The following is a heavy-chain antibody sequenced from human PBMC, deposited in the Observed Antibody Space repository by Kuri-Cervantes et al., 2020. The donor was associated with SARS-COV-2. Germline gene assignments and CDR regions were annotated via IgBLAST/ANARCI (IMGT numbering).Heavy chain of an antibody. Sequence: SVKVSCKASGGTFSSYAISWVRQAPGQGLEWMGGIIPIFGTANYAQKFQGRVTMTRDTSTSTVYMELSSLRSEDTAVYYCATYPANWGKGGAFDIWGQGTMVTVSS. J-gene: IGHJ3*02. CDR3: ATYPANWGKGGAFDI. D-gene: IGHD7-27*01. CDR2: IIPIFGTA. V-gene: IGHV1-69*05. CDR1: GGTFSSYA.